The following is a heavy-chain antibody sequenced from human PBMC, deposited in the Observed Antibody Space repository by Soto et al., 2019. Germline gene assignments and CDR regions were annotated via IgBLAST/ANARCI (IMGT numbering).Heavy chain of an antibody. Sequence: KPSETRSLTCAVSGGSINSGGTSWSWFRRPSGKVLEWIGYISHSGSTYSNPSLKSRVTISVNRSKNQFSRKLSSVNVAVTAVYYCARMVRGVPQYNCFDPWGQGTLVT. CDR1: GGSINSGGTS. CDR3: ARMVRGVPQYNCFDP. J-gene: IGHJ5*02. D-gene: IGHD3-10*01. CDR2: ISHSGST. V-gene: IGHV4-30-2*01.